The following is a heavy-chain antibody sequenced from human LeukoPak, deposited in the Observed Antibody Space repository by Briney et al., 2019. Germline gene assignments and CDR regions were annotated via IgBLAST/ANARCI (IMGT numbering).Heavy chain of an antibody. Sequence: PGGSLRLSCAACGFSFRDDYMSWIRQAPGKGLEWVSYISTSSSNTNYADSVKGRFTISRDNAKNSLYLQMNSLRAEDTAVYYCARGAHADGYWGQPSLVTVSS. V-gene: IGHV3-11*05. D-gene: IGHD2-2*01. CDR2: ISTSSSNT. J-gene: IGHJ4*02. CDR1: GFSFRDDY. CDR3: ARGAHADGY.